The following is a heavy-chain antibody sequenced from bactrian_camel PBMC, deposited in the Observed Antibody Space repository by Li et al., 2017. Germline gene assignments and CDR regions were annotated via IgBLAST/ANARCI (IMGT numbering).Heavy chain of an antibody. CDR3: AAASWWIPYH. D-gene: IGHD7*01. CDR2: IYTGTTGGT. J-gene: IGHJ4*01. Sequence: QLVESGGGSAQAGGSLRLSCAASGYRYSSNYMGWFRQAPGEEREAVARIYTGTTGGTYYADSVRGRFTGSRDNAKNTVYLQMNSLKSEDTALYYSAAASWWIPYHWGQGTQVTVS. CDR1: GYRYSSNY. V-gene: IGHV3S54*01.